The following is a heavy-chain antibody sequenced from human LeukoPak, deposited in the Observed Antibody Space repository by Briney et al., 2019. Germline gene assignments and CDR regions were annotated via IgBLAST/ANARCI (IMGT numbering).Heavy chain of an antibody. V-gene: IGHV4-30-4*01. D-gene: IGHD6-13*01. Sequence: PSQTLSLTCTVSGASISSGDSYWSWIRQPPGKGLEWIGYIYYSGSTYNNPSLRSRLIISVDTSKNQFSLRLSSVTAADTAVYYCARGPHVSDGIAAVRIDYLGQGTLVTVSS. J-gene: IGHJ4*02. CDR2: IYYSGST. CDR3: ARGPHVSDGIAAVRIDY. CDR1: GASISSGDSY.